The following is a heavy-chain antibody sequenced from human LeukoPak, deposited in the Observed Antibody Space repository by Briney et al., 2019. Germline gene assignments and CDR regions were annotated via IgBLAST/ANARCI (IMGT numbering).Heavy chain of an antibody. J-gene: IGHJ4*02. D-gene: IGHD3-22*01. Sequence: GGSLRLSCAASGFTFTSCSMNWVRQAPGKGLEWISYISSSSSTIYYADSVKGRFTISRDNARNTLYLQMNSLRAEDTAVYYCAKSETYYYDSSGYSLFDYWGQGTLVTVSS. CDR1: GFTFTSCS. CDR2: ISSSSSTI. V-gene: IGHV3-48*01. CDR3: AKSETYYYDSSGYSLFDY.